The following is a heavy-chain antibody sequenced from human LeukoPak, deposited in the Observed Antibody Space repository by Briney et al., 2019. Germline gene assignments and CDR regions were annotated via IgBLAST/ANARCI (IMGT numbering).Heavy chain of an antibody. V-gene: IGHV3-7*01. CDR3: ARDTYYYGSGSSANNFDY. CDR2: IKQDGSEK. D-gene: IGHD3-10*01. Sequence: PGRSLRLSCVGSGFALSRHWMSWVRQAPGKGLEWVANIKQDGSEKYYVDSVKGRFAISRDNAKNSLYLEMNILRAEDTAVYYCARDTYYYGSGSSANNFDYWGQGTLVTVSS. J-gene: IGHJ4*02. CDR1: GFALSRHW.